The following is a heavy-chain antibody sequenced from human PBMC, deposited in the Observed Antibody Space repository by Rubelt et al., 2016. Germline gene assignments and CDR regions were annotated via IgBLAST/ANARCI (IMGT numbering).Heavy chain of an antibody. CDR2: IVVGSGNT. CDR3: AADSGYGPSMDV. Sequence: QMQLVQSGPEVKKPGTSVKVSCKASGFTFTSSAVQWVRQARGQRLEWIGWIVVGSGNTNYAQKFQERVTITRDMSTSLAYMELSSLGSEDTAVYYCAADSGYGPSMDVWGQGTTVTVSS. V-gene: IGHV1-58*01. CDR1: GFTFTSSA. D-gene: IGHD5-12*01. J-gene: IGHJ6*02.